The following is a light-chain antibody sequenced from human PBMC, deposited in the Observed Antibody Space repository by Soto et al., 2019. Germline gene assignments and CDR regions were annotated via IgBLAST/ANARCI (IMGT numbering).Light chain of an antibody. V-gene: IGKV3-20*01. CDR2: GAS. CDR1: QSVSSSY. CDR3: QQYGRSPS. Sequence: EIVLTQSPGTLSLSPGERATLSCRASQSVSSSYLAWYQQKAGQAPRLLIYGASSRATGIPDRFSGSGSGTDFTLTISRLEPEDFALYYCQQYGRSPSFGQGRRLEIK. J-gene: IGKJ5*01.